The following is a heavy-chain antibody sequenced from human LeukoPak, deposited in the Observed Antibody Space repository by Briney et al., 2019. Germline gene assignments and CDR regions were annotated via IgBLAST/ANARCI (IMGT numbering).Heavy chain of an antibody. J-gene: IGHJ4*02. V-gene: IGHV3-23*01. CDR3: AKEKAGYCSSTSCFDGYDY. CDR2: ISGSGDST. CDR1: GFTFSSFA. Sequence: PGGSLRLSCAASGFTFSSFAMSWVRQAPGKGLEWVSAISGSGDSTYYADSVKGRFSISRDNSKNTLYLQPNSLRAEDTAIYYCAKEKAGYCSSTSCFDGYDYWGQGTLVTVSS. D-gene: IGHD2-2*01.